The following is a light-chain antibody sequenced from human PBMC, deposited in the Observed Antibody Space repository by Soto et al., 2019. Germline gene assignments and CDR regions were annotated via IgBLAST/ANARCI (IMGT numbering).Light chain of an antibody. V-gene: IGLV2-14*01. CDR2: DVT. Sequence: QSVLTQPASGFGCPGQSIAISCTGTSSDFGAYNYVSWFQQHPGKAPKLMIYDVTNRPSGVSNRFSGSKSGNTASLTISGLQAEDEADYHCPSYSSRSTFTAFGRGP. CDR1: SSDFGAYNY. CDR3: PSYSSRSTFTA. J-gene: IGLJ1*01.